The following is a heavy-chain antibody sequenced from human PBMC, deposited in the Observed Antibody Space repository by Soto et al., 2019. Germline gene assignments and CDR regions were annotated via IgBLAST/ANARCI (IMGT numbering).Heavy chain of an antibody. J-gene: IGHJ4*02. CDR3: AKAGSIPIFGVVNNLGAYFDY. V-gene: IGHV3-23*01. CDR2: ISGSGGST. Sequence: GPLRRSCSAPGFTFSSYAKSWVRQAPGKGLQWLTAISGSGGSTYYAVSVKGRFTISRDNSKNTLYLQMNSLRAEDTAVYYCAKAGSIPIFGVVNNLGAYFDYWGQGTLVTVSS. CDR1: GFTFSSYA. D-gene: IGHD3-3*01.